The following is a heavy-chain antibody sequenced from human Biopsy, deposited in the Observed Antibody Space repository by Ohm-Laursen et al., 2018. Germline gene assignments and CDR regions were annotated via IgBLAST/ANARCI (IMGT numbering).Heavy chain of an antibody. Sequence: GTLSLTCNVSGGDINNYYWSWIRQPAGKGLEWIGRIYPGGSTNYNPSLKSRVTMSVNTSKKQLSLRLRSVTAADTAMYYCASVVLGPTNDAFDLWGQGTMAVVSS. D-gene: IGHD3-22*01. V-gene: IGHV4-4*07. J-gene: IGHJ3*01. CDR2: IYPGGST. CDR1: GGDINNYY. CDR3: ASVVLGPTNDAFDL.